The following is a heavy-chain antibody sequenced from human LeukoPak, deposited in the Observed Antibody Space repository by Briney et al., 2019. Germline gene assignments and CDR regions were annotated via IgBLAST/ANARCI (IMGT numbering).Heavy chain of an antibody. CDR3: ARGGAGTVDY. J-gene: IGHJ4*02. Sequence: SEILSLTCTVPGGSISSYYWSWIRQPPGKGLEWIGYIYYSGSTNYNPSLKSRVTISVDSSKNQFSLKLSSVTAADTAVYYCARGGAGTVDYWGQGTLVTVSS. D-gene: IGHD6-13*01. CDR1: GGSISSYY. CDR2: IYYSGST. V-gene: IGHV4-59*01.